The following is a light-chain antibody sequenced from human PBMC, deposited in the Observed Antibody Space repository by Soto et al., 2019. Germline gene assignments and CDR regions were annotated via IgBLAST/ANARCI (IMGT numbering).Light chain of an antibody. CDR1: QGVSNY. V-gene: IGKV3-11*01. CDR3: QQRSNWPPT. J-gene: IGKJ2*01. CDR2: DAS. Sequence: EIVLTQSPATLSLSPGERATLSCRASQGVSNYLAWYQQRPGQAPRLLMFDASNRATGIPARFSGSGSGTDFTLTISGLEPEDFAIYYCQQRSNWPPTFGQGTTLEI.